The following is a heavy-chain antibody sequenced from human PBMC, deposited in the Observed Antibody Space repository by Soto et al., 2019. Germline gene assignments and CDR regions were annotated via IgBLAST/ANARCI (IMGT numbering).Heavy chain of an antibody. CDR3: VRYCSGGSCPDAFDI. Sequence: GGSLRLSSVASGCNFSGSAMHWVRQASGKGLEWVGRIRSKANSDATAYGASVKGRFTISRDDSKNTAYLQMNSLKTEDTAVYYCVRYCSGGSCPDAFDIWGQGTMVTVSS. D-gene: IGHD2-15*01. J-gene: IGHJ3*02. CDR1: GCNFSGSA. V-gene: IGHV3-73*01. CDR2: IRSKANSDAT.